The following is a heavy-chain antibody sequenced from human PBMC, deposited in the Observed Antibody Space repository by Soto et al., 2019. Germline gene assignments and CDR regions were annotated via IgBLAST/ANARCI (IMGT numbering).Heavy chain of an antibody. CDR3: ATMGTPATGLYYFDY. CDR1: GGSISSGNYY. CDR2: ISYSGST. V-gene: IGHV4-30-4*01. J-gene: IGHJ4*02. Sequence: QVQLQEAGPGLVKPSQTLSLTCTVSGGSISSGNYYWSWIRQPPGKGLEWIGFISYSGSTYYNASLKSRFIISVDTSTHQFSLNLSFVTAADTAVYYCATMGTPATGLYYFDYWGQGTLVTVSS. D-gene: IGHD1-7*01.